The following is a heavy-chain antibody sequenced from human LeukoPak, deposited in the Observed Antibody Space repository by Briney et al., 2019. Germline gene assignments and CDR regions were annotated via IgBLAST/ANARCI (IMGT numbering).Heavy chain of an antibody. Sequence: PGGSLRLSCAASGFTFSSYGMHWVRQAPGKGLEGVAFIRYDGSNKYYADSVKGRFTISRDNSKNTLYLQMNSLRAEDTAVYYCARDFPDWSGYYIFDYWGQGTLVTVSS. CDR3: ARDFPDWSGYYIFDY. CDR1: GFTFSSYG. CDR2: IRYDGSNK. J-gene: IGHJ4*02. V-gene: IGHV3-30*02. D-gene: IGHD3-3*01.